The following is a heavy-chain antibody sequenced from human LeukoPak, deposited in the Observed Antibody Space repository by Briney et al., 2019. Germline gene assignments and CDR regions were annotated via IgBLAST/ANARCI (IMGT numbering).Heavy chain of an antibody. CDR2: INPNSGDT. D-gene: IGHD1-26*01. J-gene: IGHJ4*02. CDR1: GYTLTAYY. V-gene: IGHV1-2*02. CDR3: ARGGFGMRILPLDY. Sequence: ASVKVSCKASGYTLTAYYMHWVRQAPGQGLEWMGWINPNSGDTNYPQSFQDRVTMTRDTSISTAYMELSRLRSDGTTVYYCARGGFGMRILPLDYWGQGTLVTVSS.